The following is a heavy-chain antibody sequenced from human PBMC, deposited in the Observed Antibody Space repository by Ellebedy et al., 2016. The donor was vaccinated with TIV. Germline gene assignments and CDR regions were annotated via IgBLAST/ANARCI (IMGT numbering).Heavy chain of an antibody. D-gene: IGHD6-13*01. CDR1: GFTFSSYD. Sequence: PGGSLRLSCAASGFTFSSYDMHWVRQATGKGLEWVSAIGTAGDTYYPGSVKGRFTISRENAKNSLYLQMNSLRAEDTAVYYCARDDSSSWYGYFDYWGQGTLVTVSS. CDR3: ARDDSSSWYGYFDY. J-gene: IGHJ4*02. V-gene: IGHV3-13*01. CDR2: IGTAGDT.